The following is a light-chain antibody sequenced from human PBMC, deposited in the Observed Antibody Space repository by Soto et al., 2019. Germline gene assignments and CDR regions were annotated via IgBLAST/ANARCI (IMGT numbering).Light chain of an antibody. CDR3: QSYDVDNVV. J-gene: IGLJ2*01. CDR2: DDN. CDR1: SGNIATNY. Sequence: FMLTQPRSVSESPGKTVTLSCTPTSGNIATNYVQWHQQRPGSAPRSVIYDDNQRPSGVPDRFSGSVDRSSNSASLTISGLKTEDEADYYCQSYDVDNVVFGGGTKLTVL. V-gene: IGLV6-57*04.